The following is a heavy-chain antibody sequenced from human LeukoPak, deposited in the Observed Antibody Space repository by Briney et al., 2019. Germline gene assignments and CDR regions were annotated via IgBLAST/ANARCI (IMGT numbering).Heavy chain of an antibody. CDR2: ISASGGTT. V-gene: IGHV3-48*01. J-gene: IGHJ4*02. Sequence: HPGGSLRLSCSTSGVTFSGYSMNWVRRAPGKGLEWLSYISASGGTTYYADSVNGRFTISRDNAKNSLVLEMNSLRVDDTAMYFCARSSLERHYSFDFWGRGTLVTVSS. D-gene: IGHD1-1*01. CDR3: ARSSLERHYSFDF. CDR1: GVTFSGYS.